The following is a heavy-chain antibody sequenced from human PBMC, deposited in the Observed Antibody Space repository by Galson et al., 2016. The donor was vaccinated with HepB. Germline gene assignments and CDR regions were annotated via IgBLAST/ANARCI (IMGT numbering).Heavy chain of an antibody. V-gene: IGHV1-46*01. CDR1: GYTFRTYY. J-gene: IGHJ2*01. CDR3: ARGTGKLTTVTTVTSLWYFDR. CDR2: ISPSGGKT. D-gene: IGHD4-17*01. Sequence: SVKVSCKAFGYTFRTYYMRWVRQAPGQGLEWMGIISPSGGKTKYAQRFQGRVTMTSDTSTNTLYMELSSLRSDDTAVYYCARGTGKLTTVTTVTSLWYFDRGGRGTLVPVSS.